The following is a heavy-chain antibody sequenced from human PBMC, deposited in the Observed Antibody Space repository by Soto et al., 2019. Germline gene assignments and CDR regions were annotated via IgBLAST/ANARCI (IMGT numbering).Heavy chain of an antibody. CDR1: GGSISSGGYY. J-gene: IGHJ3*02. D-gene: IGHD3-22*01. V-gene: IGHV4-31*03. Sequence: QVQLQESGPGLVKPSQTLSLTCIVSGGSISSGGYYWSWIRQHPGKGLEWIGYIYYSGSTYYNPSLKSRVTISVDTSKNQFSLKLSSVTAADTAVYYCARFFSGYDSSGNNQGAFDIWGQGTMVTVSS. CDR3: ARFFSGYDSSGNNQGAFDI. CDR2: IYYSGST.